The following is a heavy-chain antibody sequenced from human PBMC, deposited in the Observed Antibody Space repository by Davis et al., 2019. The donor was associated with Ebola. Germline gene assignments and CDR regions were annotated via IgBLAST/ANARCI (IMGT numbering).Heavy chain of an antibody. CDR2: IHSSGRT. CDR3: ARLSGLFSSSSGALYFDL. D-gene: IGHD6-6*01. Sequence: SETLSLTCTVSGGSMNDYYWSWIRQSADEGLEWIGRIHSSGRTPYNSTLKSRVSMSLDTSKRQFSLRLSSVTAADTAVYFCARLSGLFSSSSGALYFDLWGRGTLVSASS. V-gene: IGHV4-4*07. CDR1: GGSMNDYY. J-gene: IGHJ2*01.